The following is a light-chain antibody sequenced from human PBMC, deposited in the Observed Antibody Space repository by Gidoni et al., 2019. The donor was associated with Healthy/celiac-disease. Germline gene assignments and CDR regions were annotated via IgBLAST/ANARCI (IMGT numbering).Light chain of an antibody. J-gene: IGKJ2*01. Sequence: DIVMTQSPLSLPVTPGEPASISCRSSQSLLHSNGYNYLDWYLQKPGQSPQLLIYLGSNRASGVPDRFSGSGSGTDFTLKISRVEAEDVGVYYCMQALQTPHYTFGQXTKLEIK. CDR2: LGS. CDR1: QSLLHSNGYNY. V-gene: IGKV2-28*01. CDR3: MQALQTPHYT.